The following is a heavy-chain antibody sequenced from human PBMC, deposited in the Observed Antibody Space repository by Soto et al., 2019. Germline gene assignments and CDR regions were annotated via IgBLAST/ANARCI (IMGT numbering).Heavy chain of an antibody. CDR2: INPNSGAT. D-gene: IGHD2-15*01. CDR1: GSTFTGYY. Sequence: ASVKVSCKASGSTFTGYYMHWVRQAPGQGLEWMGWINPNSGATNYAQKFQGWFTMTRDTSISTAYMELSRLTSDDTAVYYCARDRALAATPHYYYYGMDVWGQGTTVTVSS. V-gene: IGHV1-2*04. J-gene: IGHJ6*02. CDR3: ARDRALAATPHYYYYGMDV.